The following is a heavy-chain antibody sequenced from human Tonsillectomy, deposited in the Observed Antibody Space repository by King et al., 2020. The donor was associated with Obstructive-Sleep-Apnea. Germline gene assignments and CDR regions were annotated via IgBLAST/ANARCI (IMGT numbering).Heavy chain of an antibody. CDR3: ASQLELRWYFDY. CDR1: GFTFSSYA. CDR2: ISYDGSIK. J-gene: IGHJ4*02. Sequence: VQLVESGGGVVQPGRSLRLSCAASGFTFSSYAMHWVRQAPGKGLEWVAVISYDGSIKYYADSVKGRFTISRDNSKNTLYLQMNSLRAEDTAVYYCASQLELRWYFDYWGQGTVVTVSS. V-gene: IGHV3-30*04. D-gene: IGHD1-7*01.